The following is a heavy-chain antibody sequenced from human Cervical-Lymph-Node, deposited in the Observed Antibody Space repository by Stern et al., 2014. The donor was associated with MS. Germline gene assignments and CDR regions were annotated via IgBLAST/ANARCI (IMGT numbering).Heavy chain of an antibody. V-gene: IGHV3-23*04. Sequence: EVQLVESGGGLVQTGGSLRLSCAASGFTFSSQAMSWVRQAPGKGLEWVSLIRGSGGSTYYADSVKGRFTISRDNPKNTLYLQMNSLRAEDTAVYYCAKDSFAPGIAVAGRFDYWGQGTLVTVSS. J-gene: IGHJ4*02. CDR2: IRGSGGST. D-gene: IGHD6-19*01. CDR3: AKDSFAPGIAVAGRFDY. CDR1: GFTFSSQA.